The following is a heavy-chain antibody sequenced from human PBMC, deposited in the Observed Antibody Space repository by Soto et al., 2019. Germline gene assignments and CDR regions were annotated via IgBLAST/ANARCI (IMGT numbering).Heavy chain of an antibody. J-gene: IGHJ4*02. CDR3: ARRNSRDGYNYDQ. V-gene: IGHV3-11*05. CDR2: ISSSSSYT. Sequence: VQLVESGGGLVKPGGSLRLSCAASGFTFSDYYMSWIRQAPGKGLEWVSYISSSSSYTNYADSVKGRFTISRDNAKNSLYLQMNSLRAEDTAVYYCARRNSRDGYNYDQWGQGTLVTVSS. CDR1: GFTFSDYY. D-gene: IGHD5-12*01.